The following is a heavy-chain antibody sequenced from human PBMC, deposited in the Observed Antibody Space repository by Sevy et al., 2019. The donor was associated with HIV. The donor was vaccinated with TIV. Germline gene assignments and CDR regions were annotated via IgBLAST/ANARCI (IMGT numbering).Heavy chain of an antibody. J-gene: IGHJ3*02. Sequence: GGSLRLSCEASGFAFRDSAIHWVRQSPGKGLEWVALISHGGSYEYYVDSVKGRFTVSSDRSKNIRYLQMDSLGAEDTAVYYCARMVSGGLRWELIKENAFDIWGQGTAVTVSS. V-gene: IGHV3-30-3*01. D-gene: IGHD4-17*01. CDR3: ARMVSGGLRWELIKENAFDI. CDR1: GFAFRDSA. CDR2: ISHGGSYE.